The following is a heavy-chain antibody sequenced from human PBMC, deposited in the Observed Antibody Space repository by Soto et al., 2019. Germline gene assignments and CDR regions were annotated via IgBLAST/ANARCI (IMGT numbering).Heavy chain of an antibody. Sequence: ASVKVSCKASGGTFSTFAITWLRQAPGQGLEWMGGVIPIFAISSYAQRFQGRIMITADTSTSTAYMELSSLSSADTAVYFCARGDGNYYDSSGYSPRDGMDVWGQGTTVTVSS. CDR3: ARGDGNYYDSSGYSPRDGMDV. CDR2: VIPIFAIS. J-gene: IGHJ6*02. CDR1: GGTFSTFA. V-gene: IGHV1-69*10. D-gene: IGHD3-22*01.